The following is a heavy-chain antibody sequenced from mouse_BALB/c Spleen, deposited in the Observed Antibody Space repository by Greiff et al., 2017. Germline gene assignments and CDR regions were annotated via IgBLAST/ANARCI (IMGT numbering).Heavy chain of an antibody. Sequence: QVQLKESGPELVRPGASVKLSCKASGYIFITYWMNWVKQRPGQGLEWIGQIFPASGSTNYNEMFEGKATLTVDTSSSTAYMQLSSLTSEDSAVYYCARSGDYDGDWYFDVWGAGTTVTVSS. V-gene: IGHV1S40*01. CDR1: GYIFITYW. CDR3: ARSGDYDGDWYFDV. CDR2: IFPASGST. J-gene: IGHJ1*01. D-gene: IGHD2-4*01.